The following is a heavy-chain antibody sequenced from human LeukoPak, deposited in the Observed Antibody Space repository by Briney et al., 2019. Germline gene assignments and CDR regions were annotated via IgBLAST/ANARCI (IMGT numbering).Heavy chain of an antibody. CDR1: GFTFSNAW. Sequence: PGGSLRLSCAASGFTFSNAWMSWVRQAPGKGLEWVGRIKSKTDGGTTDYAAPVKGRFTISRDDSKNTLYLQMNSLKTEDTAVYYCTTSRPAASYYYYYGMDVWGQGTTVTVSS. J-gene: IGHJ6*02. D-gene: IGHD2-2*01. CDR2: IKSKTDGGTT. CDR3: TTSRPAASYYYYYGMDV. V-gene: IGHV3-15*01.